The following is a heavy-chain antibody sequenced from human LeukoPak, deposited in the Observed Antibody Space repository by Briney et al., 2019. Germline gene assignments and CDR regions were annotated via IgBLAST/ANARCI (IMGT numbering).Heavy chain of an antibody. CDR2: INHSGSI. CDR1: DGSFSGYY. V-gene: IGHV4-34*01. D-gene: IGHD3-22*01. J-gene: IGHJ4*02. Sequence: SETLSLTCAVYDGSFSGYYWSWIRQPPGRGLEWIGEINHSGSINYNPSLKSRVTISVDTSKNQFSLKLSSVTAADTAVYYCATEVDSSGYPNWGQGTLVTVSS. CDR3: ATEVDSSGYPN.